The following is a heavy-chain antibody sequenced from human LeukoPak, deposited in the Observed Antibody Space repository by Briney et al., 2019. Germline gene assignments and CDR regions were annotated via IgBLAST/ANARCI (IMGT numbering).Heavy chain of an antibody. V-gene: IGHV3-23*01. Sequence: PGGSLSLSCAASGFTFSAYAMGWVRQAPGKGVEWVSTISGSDGSTDYADSVKGRFTISRDSSKNTLYLQMNTLRAEDTAIYYCASDRNSNNWFFYWGQGTLVTVSS. CDR3: ASDRNSNNWFFY. CDR2: ISGSDGST. D-gene: IGHD6-13*01. J-gene: IGHJ5*01. CDR1: GFTFSAYA.